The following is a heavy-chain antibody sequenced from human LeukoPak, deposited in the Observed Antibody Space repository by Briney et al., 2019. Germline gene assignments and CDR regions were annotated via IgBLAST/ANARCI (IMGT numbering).Heavy chain of an antibody. CDR1: GLVFGKYA. D-gene: IGHD6-19*01. CDR2: ISDDSSFT. V-gene: IGHV3-23*01. J-gene: IGHJ4*02. CDR3: ARVGYTSGWFRN. Sequence: PGGSLRLSCAASGLVFGKYAMAWVRQAPGKGLECVSIISDDSSFTYYLDSVKGRSTIFRDNSKNALYLQMNSLRAEDTAVYYCARVGYTSGWFRNWGQGTLVTVSS.